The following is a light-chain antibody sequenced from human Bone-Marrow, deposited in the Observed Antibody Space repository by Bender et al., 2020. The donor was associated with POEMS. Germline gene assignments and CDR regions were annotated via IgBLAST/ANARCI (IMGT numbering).Light chain of an antibody. J-gene: IGLJ2*01. Sequence: QSALTQPASVSGSPGQSITISCAGTRNDVGDNNFVSWYQQHPGKAPQLLIYDVSHRPSGVSDRFSGSKSGNTASLTIFRLQAEDEADYYCSAYTTTTALVVFGEGTRLTVL. CDR2: DVS. CDR1: RNDVGDNNF. CDR3: SAYTTTTALVV. V-gene: IGLV2-14*03.